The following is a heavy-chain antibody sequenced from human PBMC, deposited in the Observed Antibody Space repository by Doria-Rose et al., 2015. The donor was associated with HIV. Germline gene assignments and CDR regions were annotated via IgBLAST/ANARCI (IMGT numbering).Heavy chain of an antibody. D-gene: IGHD3-3*01. CDR3: ARDKITVFGVGGVDL. Sequence: EVQLVESGGGLVKPGGSLRLSCAASGFTFITYGMNWVRQAPGKGLEWVSSISSGGSSIYYADSVKGRFTISRDNAKNSLYLQMNSLRAEDTAVYYCARDKITVFGVGGVDLWGPGTLVTVSS. CDR2: ISSGGSSI. J-gene: IGHJ5*02. CDR1: GFTFITYG. V-gene: IGHV3-21*01.